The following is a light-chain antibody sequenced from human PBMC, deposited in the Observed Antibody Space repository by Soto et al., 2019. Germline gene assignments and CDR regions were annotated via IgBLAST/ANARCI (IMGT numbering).Light chain of an antibody. CDR2: KAS. CDR3: QQYSSYWT. J-gene: IGKJ1*01. CDR1: QSISSW. Sequence: DIQMTQSPSTLSASVGDRVTITCRANQSISSWLAWYQQKSGQAPKLLIYKASSLESGVPSRFSGSGSGTEVTLTITSLQPDDFATYHCQQYSSYWTFGQGTKVEVK. V-gene: IGKV1-5*03.